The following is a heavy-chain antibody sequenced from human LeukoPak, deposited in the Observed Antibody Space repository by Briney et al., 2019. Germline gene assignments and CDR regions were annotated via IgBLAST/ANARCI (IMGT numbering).Heavy chain of an antibody. V-gene: IGHV4-59*01. CDR3: ARDCPAPFDY. Sequence: ASETLSLTCTISGGSIGSYFWSWIRQPPGKGPEWIGYIYYSGSTKYNPSLESRVTISVDTSKNQFSLKVSSVTAADTAVYYCARDCPAPFDYWGQGTLVTVSS. D-gene: IGHD2-2*01. CDR1: GGSIGSYF. CDR2: IYYSGST. J-gene: IGHJ4*02.